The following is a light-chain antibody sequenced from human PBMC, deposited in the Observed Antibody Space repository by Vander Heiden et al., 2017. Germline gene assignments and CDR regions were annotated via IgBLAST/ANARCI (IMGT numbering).Light chain of an antibody. Sequence: QSVLTPPSSLSASPGASASLTSALRSGINVDAYRIYWYQQKPGSPPQYLLRYKSDSDKEQGSGVPSRFSGSKEDSANAGILLIAGLQAEDEADYYCMIWHSSAYVFGTGTKVTVL. CDR2: YKSDSDK. CDR1: SGINVDAYR. CDR3: MIWHSSAYV. V-gene: IGLV5-45*03. J-gene: IGLJ1*01.